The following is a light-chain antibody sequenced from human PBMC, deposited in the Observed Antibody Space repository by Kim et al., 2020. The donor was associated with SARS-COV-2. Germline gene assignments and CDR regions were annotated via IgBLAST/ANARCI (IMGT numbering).Light chain of an antibody. CDR2: NND. J-gene: IGLJ2*01. Sequence: PGQRVTVSGSGSRSNIGSNAVNWYQQLPGTAPKLLIYNNDQRPSGVPDRFSGSKSGTSASLAISGLQSEDEADYYCAAWDDRLYVVFGGGTQLTVL. CDR3: AAWDDRLYVV. CDR1: RSNIGSNA. V-gene: IGLV1-44*01.